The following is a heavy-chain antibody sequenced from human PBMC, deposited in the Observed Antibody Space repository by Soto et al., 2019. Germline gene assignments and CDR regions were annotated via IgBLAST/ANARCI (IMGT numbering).Heavy chain of an antibody. D-gene: IGHD2-8*02. Sequence: SETLSLTCTVSGGSISSYYWSWIRQPPGKGLEWIGYIYYSGSTNYNPSLKSRVTISVDTSKNQFSLKLTSVTAADTDVYYCAREKITGLFDYGGQGTRVTVSS. J-gene: IGHJ4*02. CDR2: IYYSGST. CDR3: AREKITGLFDY. CDR1: GGSISSYY. V-gene: IGHV4-59*12.